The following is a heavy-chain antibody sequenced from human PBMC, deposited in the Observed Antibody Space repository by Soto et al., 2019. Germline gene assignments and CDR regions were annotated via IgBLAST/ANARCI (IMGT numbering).Heavy chain of an antibody. Sequence: SGKVCCKASGGTFSSYAISWVRQAPGQGLEWMGGIIPIFGTANYAQKFQGRVTITADESTSTAYMELSSLRSENTAVYYCARATVDTATSYYYYGMDVWGQGTTVTVSS. CDR1: GGTFSSYA. CDR3: ARATVDTATSYYYYGMDV. CDR2: IIPIFGTA. D-gene: IGHD5-18*01. V-gene: IGHV1-69*13. J-gene: IGHJ6*02.